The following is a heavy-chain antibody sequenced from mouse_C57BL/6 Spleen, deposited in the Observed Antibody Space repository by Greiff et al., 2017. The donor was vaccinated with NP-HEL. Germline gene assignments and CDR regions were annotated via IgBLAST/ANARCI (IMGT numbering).Heavy chain of an antibody. V-gene: IGHV5-6*01. CDR1: GFTFSTYG. CDR2: ISSGGSYT. Sequence: EVQLVESGGDLVNPGGSLKLSCAASGFTFSTYGMSWVRPTPDKRLEWVATISSGGSYTYYPDSVKGRFTISRDNAKNTLYLQMSSLKSEDTAMYYCARPNYDYYFDYWGKGTTLTVSS. J-gene: IGHJ2*01. D-gene: IGHD2-4*01. CDR3: ARPNYDYYFDY.